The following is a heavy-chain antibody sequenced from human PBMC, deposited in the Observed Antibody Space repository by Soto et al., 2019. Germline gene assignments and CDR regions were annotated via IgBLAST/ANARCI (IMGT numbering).Heavy chain of an antibody. Sequence: ASVKVSCKASGYTFTSYYMHWVRQAPGQGLEWMGIINPSGGSTSYAQKFQGRVTMTRDTSTSTVYMELSSVTAADTAVYYCGRGDGRGGSPAQIFKYWGQETLVTFSS. CDR1: GYTFTSYY. V-gene: IGHV1-46*01. D-gene: IGHD3-16*01. CDR3: GRGDGRGGSPAQIFKY. CDR2: INPSGGST. J-gene: IGHJ4*02.